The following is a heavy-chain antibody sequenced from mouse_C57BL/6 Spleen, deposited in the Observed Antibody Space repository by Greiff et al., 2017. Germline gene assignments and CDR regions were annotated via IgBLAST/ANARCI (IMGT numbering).Heavy chain of an antibody. CDR1: GFNIKDYY. CDR3: TTGGSSPWFAY. J-gene: IGHJ3*01. Sequence: VQLQQSGAELVRPGASVKLSCTASGFNIKDYYMHWVKQRPEQGLEWIGRIDPEDGDTEYAPKFQGKATMTADTSSHPAYLQLSSLTSEYTAVYYCTTGGSSPWFAYWGQGTLVTVSA. D-gene: IGHD1-1*01. CDR2: IDPEDGDT. V-gene: IGHV14-1*01.